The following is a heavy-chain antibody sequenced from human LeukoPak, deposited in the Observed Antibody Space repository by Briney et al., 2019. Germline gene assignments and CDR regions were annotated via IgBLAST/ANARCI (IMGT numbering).Heavy chain of an antibody. Sequence: GESLKISCKGSGYSFTTYWIVWVRQMPGKGLEWMGIIYPGDSNARYSPSFQGQVTISADKSISTAYLQWSSLKASDTAMYYCARLSGEGYYYSSSWGQGTLVTVSS. CDR3: ARLSGEGYYYSSS. D-gene: IGHD3-10*01. CDR2: IYPGDSNA. V-gene: IGHV5-51*01. J-gene: IGHJ4*02. CDR1: GYSFTTYW.